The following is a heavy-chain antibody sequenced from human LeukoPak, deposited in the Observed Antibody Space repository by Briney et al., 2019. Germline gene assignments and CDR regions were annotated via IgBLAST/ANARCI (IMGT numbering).Heavy chain of an antibody. J-gene: IGHJ4*02. CDR3: ARHAFASPFDF. V-gene: IGHV4-34*01. D-gene: IGHD2-21*01. CDR1: GGSFSGYY. Sequence: PSETLSLTCAVYGGSFSGYYWSWIRQPPGKGLEWIGEINHSGSTNYNPSLKSRVTISVDTSKNQFSLKLSSVTAADTAVYYCARHAFASPFDFWGQGTLATVSS. CDR2: INHSGST.